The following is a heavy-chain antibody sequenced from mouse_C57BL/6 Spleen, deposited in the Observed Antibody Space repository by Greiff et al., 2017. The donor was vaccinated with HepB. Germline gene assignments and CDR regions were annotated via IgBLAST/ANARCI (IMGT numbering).Heavy chain of an antibody. CDR1: GYTFTSYW. CDR2: IDPSDSYT. V-gene: IGHV1-69*01. J-gene: IGHJ2*01. Sequence: VQLQQPGAELVMPGASVKLSCKASGYTFTSYWMHWVKQRPGQGLEWIGEIDPSDSYTNYNQKFKGKSTLTVDKSSSTAYMQLSSLTSEDSAVYYCAKRGLDPYYFDYWGQGTTLTVSS. CDR3: AKRGLDPYYFDY.